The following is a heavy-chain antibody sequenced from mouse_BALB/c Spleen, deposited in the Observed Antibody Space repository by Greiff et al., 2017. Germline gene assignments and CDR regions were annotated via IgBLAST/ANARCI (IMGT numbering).Heavy chain of an antibody. V-gene: IGHV5-15*02. CDR2: ISNLAYSI. CDR1: GFTFSDYG. CDR3: ARGRNWYFDV. Sequence: EVKLMESGGGLVQPGGSRKLSCAASGFTFSDYGMAWVRQAPGKGPEWVAFISNLAYSIYYADTVTGRFTISRENAKNTLYLEMSSLRSEDTAMYYCARGRNWYFDVWGAGTTVTVSS. J-gene: IGHJ1*01.